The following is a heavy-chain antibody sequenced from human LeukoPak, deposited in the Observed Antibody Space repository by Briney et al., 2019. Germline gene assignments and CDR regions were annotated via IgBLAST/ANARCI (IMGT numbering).Heavy chain of an antibody. D-gene: IGHD3-22*01. CDR1: GFTFSSYA. Sequence: GGSLRLSCAASGFTFSSYAMSWVRQAPGKGLEWVSAISGSGGSTYYADSVKGRFTISRDNAKNSLYLQMNSLRAEDTAVYYCARDLSSGYYFWFDPWGQGTLVTVSS. CDR3: ARDLSSGYYFWFDP. V-gene: IGHV3-23*01. J-gene: IGHJ5*02. CDR2: ISGSGGST.